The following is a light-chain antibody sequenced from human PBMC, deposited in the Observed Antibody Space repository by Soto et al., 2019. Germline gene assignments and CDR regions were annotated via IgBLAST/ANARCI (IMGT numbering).Light chain of an antibody. J-gene: IGKJ4*01. CDR3: QQHINWPLT. CDR1: QSISIN. Sequence: EIVMTQSPATLSVSPGEGAILSCRASQSISINLAWYQQKPGQAPRLLIYGASKRATGIPDRFSGSGSGTDFTLTISRLEPEDFAVYCCQQHINWPLTFGGGTKVDIK. V-gene: IGKV3D-15*01. CDR2: GAS.